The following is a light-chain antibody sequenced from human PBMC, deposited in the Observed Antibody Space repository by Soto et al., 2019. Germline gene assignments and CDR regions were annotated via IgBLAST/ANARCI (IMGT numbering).Light chain of an antibody. V-gene: IGKV1-5*01. CDR2: DAT. Sequence: DIQMTQSPSTLSASVGYRVTITCRASETISNWLAWYQQKPGKAPKILIYDATSLESGVPSRFSDSRSGTGFTLTSSGLQADDFAAYDCKQYHSSSTFGQGTNVDVK. CDR3: KQYHSSST. CDR1: ETISNW. J-gene: IGKJ1*01.